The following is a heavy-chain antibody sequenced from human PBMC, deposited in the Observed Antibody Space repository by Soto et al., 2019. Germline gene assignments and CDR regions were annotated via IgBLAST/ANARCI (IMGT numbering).Heavy chain of an antibody. J-gene: IGHJ3*02. CDR3: AGAAHYDFWSGYSGLPDAFDI. D-gene: IGHD3-3*01. CDR2: INAGNGNT. V-gene: IGHV1-3*01. CDR1: GYTFTSYA. Sequence: QVQLVQSGAEVKKPGASVKVSCKASGYTFTSYAMHWVRQAPGQRLEWMGWINAGNGNTKYSQKFQGRVTITRDTSASTAYKELSSLRSEYTAVYYCAGAAHYDFWSGYSGLPDAFDIWGQGTMVTVSS.